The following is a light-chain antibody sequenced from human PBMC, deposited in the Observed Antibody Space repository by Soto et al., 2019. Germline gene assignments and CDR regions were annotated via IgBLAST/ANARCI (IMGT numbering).Light chain of an antibody. Sequence: EIVVMQSPDTLSLSPGERATLSCMASETISSHYIAWYQQKPGQPPRLLIFGASTRSTGIPDRFSGSWSGTGFSLTISRQEPEDFAVYYCQNFGDSPCTFAPATKLDIK. CDR2: GAS. J-gene: IGKJ3*01. CDR1: ETISSHY. CDR3: QNFGDSPCT. V-gene: IGKV3-20*01.